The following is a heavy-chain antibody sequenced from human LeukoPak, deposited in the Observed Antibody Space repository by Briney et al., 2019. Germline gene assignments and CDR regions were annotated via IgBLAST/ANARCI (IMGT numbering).Heavy chain of an antibody. Sequence: ASVKVSCKASGYTFTSYAMHWVRQAPGQRLEWMGRINAGNGNTKYSQKFQGRVTITRDTSASTAYMELSSLRSEDTAVYYCARDSSFLLERRSTFDYWGQGTLVTVSS. V-gene: IGHV1-3*01. D-gene: IGHD1-1*01. CDR1: GYTFTSYA. CDR2: INAGNGNT. J-gene: IGHJ4*02. CDR3: ARDSSFLLERRSTFDY.